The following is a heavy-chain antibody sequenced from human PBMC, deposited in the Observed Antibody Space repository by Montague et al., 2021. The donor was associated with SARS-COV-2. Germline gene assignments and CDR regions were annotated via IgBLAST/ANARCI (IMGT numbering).Heavy chain of an antibody. V-gene: IGHV4-4*07. Sequence: SETLSLTCTVSGVVELRRRSEEYTSELQSHHDFVCRLLLEKNNDYNPSLESRVTMSVDTSKNQFSLKVNSVTAADTAMYYCARGVVAAPPVVDYWGRGTLVTVSA. D-gene: IGHD2-15*01. CDR2: LLLEKNN. CDR3: ARGVVAAPPVVDY. CDR1: GVVELRRR. J-gene: IGHJ4*02.